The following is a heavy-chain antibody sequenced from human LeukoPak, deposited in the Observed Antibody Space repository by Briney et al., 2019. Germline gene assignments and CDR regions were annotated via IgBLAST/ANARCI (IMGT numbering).Heavy chain of an antibody. V-gene: IGHV1-69*05. D-gene: IGHD3-22*01. Sequence: SVKVSCEASGGTFSSYAISLVRQAPGQGLEWMGGIIPIFGTANYAQKFQGRVTITTDESTSTAYMELSSLRSEDTAVYYCARDYFGYDSSGSGFDYWGQGTLVTVSS. CDR3: ARDYFGYDSSGSGFDY. J-gene: IGHJ4*02. CDR1: GGTFSSYA. CDR2: IIPIFGTA.